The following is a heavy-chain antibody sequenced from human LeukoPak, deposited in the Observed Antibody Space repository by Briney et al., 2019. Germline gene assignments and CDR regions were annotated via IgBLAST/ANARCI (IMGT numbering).Heavy chain of an antibody. D-gene: IGHD3-22*01. CDR3: ARASYSYDINGWVPFDY. Sequence: SETLSLTCTVSGGSISSYYWSWIRQPAGKGLEWIGRIDTSGNTNYKPSLKSRVTMSVDTSKNQFSLKLSSVTAADTAVYYCARASYSYDINGWVPFDYWGQGTLVTVSS. J-gene: IGHJ4*02. CDR2: IDTSGNT. CDR1: GGSISSYY. V-gene: IGHV4-4*07.